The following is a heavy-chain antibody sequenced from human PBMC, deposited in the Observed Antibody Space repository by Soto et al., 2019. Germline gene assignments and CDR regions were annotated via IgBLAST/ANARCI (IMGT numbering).Heavy chain of an antibody. CDR1: ALTIGKPSCY. V-gene: IGHV4-31*02. CDR3: ARYRISGSWSKFDY. J-gene: IGHJ4*02. D-gene: IGHD6-13*01. CDR2: IYYNGST. Sequence: TLGVPRQCSALTIGKPSCYLRFNQLHPWKGLEWVGNIYYNGSTYYSPSLKSRVTVWFDTSKNQFSLRLTSVTAADTAVYYCARYRISGSWSKFDYWGQGTRVTVSS.